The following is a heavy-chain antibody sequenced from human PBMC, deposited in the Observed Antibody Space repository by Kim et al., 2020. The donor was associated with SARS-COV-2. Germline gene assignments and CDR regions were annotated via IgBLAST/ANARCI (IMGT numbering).Heavy chain of an antibody. Sequence: GGSLRLSCAASVFTFSTYAMSWARQAPGKGLEWVSTISDSGLGTHYADSVKGRFTISRDNSRSTLFLHMKYLRAEDTAIYYCEASDYWGQGSLVTVSS. V-gene: IGHV3-23*01. J-gene: IGHJ4*02. CDR3: EASDY. CDR1: VFTFSTYA. CDR2: ISDSGLGT.